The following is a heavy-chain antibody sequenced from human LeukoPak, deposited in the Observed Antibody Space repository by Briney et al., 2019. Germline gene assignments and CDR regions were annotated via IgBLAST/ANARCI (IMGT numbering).Heavy chain of an antibody. CDR3: AKVRLERGKTLCDF. CDR1: GYTHSSYA. CDR2: ISGSGGNT. Sequence: GGSLSLSWVVSGYTHSSYAMRWARHAPGKALEWVSAISGSGGNTLYADSVKGSYTISRDNSKNTLYLQMNSLRAEDRGVYYCAKVRLERGKTLCDFWGQGTVVTVA. D-gene: IGHD1-1*01. V-gene: IGHV3-23*01. J-gene: IGHJ4*02.